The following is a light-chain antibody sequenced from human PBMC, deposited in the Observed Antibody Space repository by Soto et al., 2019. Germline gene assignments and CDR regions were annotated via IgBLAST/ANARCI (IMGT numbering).Light chain of an antibody. Sequence: QSVLTQPASVSGSPGQSITISCTGTSSDVGGYNYVSWYQQHPGKAPKLMIYHVSNRPSGVSNRFSGSKSGNTASLTISGLQAEDEADYYCSSYTSRSTDVVFGGGTKLTVL. J-gene: IGLJ2*01. CDR2: HVS. V-gene: IGLV2-14*01. CDR3: SSYTSRSTDVV. CDR1: SSDVGGYNY.